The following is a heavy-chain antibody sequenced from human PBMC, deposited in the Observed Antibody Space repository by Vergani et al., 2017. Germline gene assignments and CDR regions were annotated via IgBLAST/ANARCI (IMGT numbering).Heavy chain of an antibody. CDR2: IKNTGDST. CDR1: GYNFSSHA. CDR3: GRGSDIYN. J-gene: IGHJ4*02. V-gene: IGHV3-23*01. D-gene: IGHD5-24*01. Sequence: EVQLLQSEGAVVQPGGSLRLSCVASGYNFSSHAMSWVRQGHGQGLEWVSSIKNTGDSTHYADSVKGRFTISRDNSKNTLYLQMNSLIVEDTAVYYCGRGSDIYNWGQETLVTVSS.